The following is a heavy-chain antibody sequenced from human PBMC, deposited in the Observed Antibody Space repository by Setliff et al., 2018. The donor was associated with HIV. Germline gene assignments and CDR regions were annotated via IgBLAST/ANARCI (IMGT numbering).Heavy chain of an antibody. CDR3: ARRVLQDSTITSSNWFDS. J-gene: IGHJ5*01. CDR1: GDSISSYS. D-gene: IGHD2-2*01. CDR2: VYASGET. Sequence: SETLSLTCTVSGDSISSYSWNWIRQPPGRGLELIGYVYASGETNYNPSLKSRVTMSTDTSRNQFFLNLNYATAADTAVYFCARRVLQDSTITSSNWFDSWGQGTLVTVSS. V-gene: IGHV4-4*09.